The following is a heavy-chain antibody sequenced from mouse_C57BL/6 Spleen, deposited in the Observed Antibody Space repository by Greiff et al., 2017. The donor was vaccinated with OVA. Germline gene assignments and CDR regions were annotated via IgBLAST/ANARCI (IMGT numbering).Heavy chain of an antibody. CDR1: GYTFTSYW. CDR2: IDPSDSET. Sequence: QVQLKQPGAELVRPGSSVKLSCKASGYTFTSYWMHWVKQRPIQGLEWIGNIDPSDSETHYNQKFKDKATLTVDKSSSTAYMQLSSLTSEDSAVYYCARSNGNYAWFAYWGQGTLVTVSA. D-gene: IGHD2-1*01. V-gene: IGHV1-52*01. CDR3: ARSNGNYAWFAY. J-gene: IGHJ3*01.